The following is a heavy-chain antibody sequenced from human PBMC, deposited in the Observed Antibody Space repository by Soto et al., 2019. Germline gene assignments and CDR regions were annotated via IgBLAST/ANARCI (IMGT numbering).Heavy chain of an antibody. CDR1: GFTFSTYV. CDR3: ARESEDLTSNFDY. CDR2: ITATGSAT. Sequence: GGSLRLSCAASGFTFSTYVMKWVRQAPGKGVEWASAITATGSATYYADSVKGRFTISRDNSKNTLYLQMNSLTAEDTAVYYCARESEDLTSNFDYWGQGTLVTVSS. V-gene: IGHV3-23*01. J-gene: IGHJ4*02.